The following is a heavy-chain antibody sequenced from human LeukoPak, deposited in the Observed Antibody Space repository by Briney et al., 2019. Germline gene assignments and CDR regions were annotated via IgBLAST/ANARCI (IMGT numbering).Heavy chain of an antibody. D-gene: IGHD6-13*01. CDR3: ARTFGYRSSWYVDHFDS. J-gene: IGHJ4*02. Sequence: GGSLRLSCAASGFTFSNYSMNWVRQAPGKGLEWVSCISSSSSYIYYADSEKGRFTISRDNAKKSLYLQMNSLRAEDTAVYYCARTFGYRSSWYVDHFDSWGQGTLVTVSS. V-gene: IGHV3-21*01. CDR1: GFTFSNYS. CDR2: ISSSSSYI.